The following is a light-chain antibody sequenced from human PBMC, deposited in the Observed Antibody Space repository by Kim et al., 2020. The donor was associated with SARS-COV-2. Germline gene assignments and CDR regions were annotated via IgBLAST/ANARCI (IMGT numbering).Light chain of an antibody. V-gene: IGLV3-21*04. CDR3: QVWDTTSDHPGT. CDR1: NIGSKS. CDR2: YDS. Sequence: PGETARITCGGANIGSKSVHWYQQKPGQAPVLVIYYDSGRRSGIPDRFSGSNSGSTPTLTISRVEAGDEADYYCQVWDTTSDHPGTFGGGTKVTVL. J-gene: IGLJ3*02.